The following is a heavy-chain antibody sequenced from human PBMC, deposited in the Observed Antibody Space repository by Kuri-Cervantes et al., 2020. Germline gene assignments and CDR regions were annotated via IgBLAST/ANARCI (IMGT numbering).Heavy chain of an antibody. CDR3: ARDIVVWDDAFDI. CDR1: GDSVSSNSAA. Sequence: SETLSLTCAISGDSVSSNSAAWSWFRQSPSRGLEWLGRTCYRSKWNNDYAESVKSRIIINPDTSKNQFSLKLSSVTAADTAVYYCARDIVVWDDAFDIWGQGTMVTVSS. J-gene: IGHJ3*02. V-gene: IGHV6-1*01. D-gene: IGHD2-2*01. CDR2: TCYRSKWNN.